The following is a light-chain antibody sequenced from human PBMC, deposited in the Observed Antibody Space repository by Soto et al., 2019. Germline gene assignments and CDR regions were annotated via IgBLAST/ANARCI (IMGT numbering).Light chain of an antibody. Sequence: QPALTQPASASGSPGQSITISCTGTSSDVGGYNYVSWYQQHPGKAPKLMIYDVSNRPSGVSNRFSGSKSGNTASLTISGLQAEDEADYYCSSYTSSSTLEVVFGGGTKLTVL. CDR1: SSDVGGYNY. CDR3: SSYTSSSTLEVV. V-gene: IGLV2-14*01. CDR2: DVS. J-gene: IGLJ2*01.